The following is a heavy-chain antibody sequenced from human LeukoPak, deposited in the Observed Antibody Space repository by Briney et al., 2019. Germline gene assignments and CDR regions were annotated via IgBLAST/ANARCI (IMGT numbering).Heavy chain of an antibody. D-gene: IGHD6-13*01. CDR2: ISNSSSYI. J-gene: IGHJ4*02. Sequence: GGSLRLSCAASGFTFSSYSMNWVRQAPGKGLEWVSSISNSSSYIYYADSVKGRFTISRHNAKNSLYLQMNSLRAEDTAVYYCARGIGVAAAGTYYFDYWGQGTLVTVSS. CDR3: ARGIGVAAAGTYYFDY. V-gene: IGHV3-21*01. CDR1: GFTFSSYS.